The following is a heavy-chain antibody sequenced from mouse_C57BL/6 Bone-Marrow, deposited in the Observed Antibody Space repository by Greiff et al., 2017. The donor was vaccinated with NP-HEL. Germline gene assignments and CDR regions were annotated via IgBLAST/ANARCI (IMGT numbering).Heavy chain of an antibody. Sequence: QVQLQQPGAELVKPGASVKLSSKASGYTFTSYWMHWVKQRPGRGLEWIGRIDPNSGGTKYNEKFKSKATLTVYQPSSPAYMQLSSLTSEDSSVYYCEIADGSSWYFDVWGTGTTVTFSS. CDR2: IDPNSGGT. J-gene: IGHJ1*03. D-gene: IGHD1-1*01. CDR1: GYTFTSYW. V-gene: IGHV1-62-3*01. CDR3: EIADGSSWYFDV.